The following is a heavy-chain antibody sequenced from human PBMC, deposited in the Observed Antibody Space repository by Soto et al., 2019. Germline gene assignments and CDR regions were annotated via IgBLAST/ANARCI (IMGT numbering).Heavy chain of an antibody. V-gene: IGHV5-51*01. CDR2: IYPGDSDT. CDR3: ARFQRGYDFWSGYYTVGDYYYYGMDG. J-gene: IGHJ6*02. CDR1: GYSFTSYW. Sequence: PGESLKISCKGSGYSFTSYWIGWVRQMPGKGLEWMGIIYPGDSDTRYSPSFQGQVTISADKSISTAYLQWSSLKASDTAMYYCARFQRGYDFWSGYYTVGDYYYYGMDGWGQGTTVTVSS. D-gene: IGHD3-3*01.